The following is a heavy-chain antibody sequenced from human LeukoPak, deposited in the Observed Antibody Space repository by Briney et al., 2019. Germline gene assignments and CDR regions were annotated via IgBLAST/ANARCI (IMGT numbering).Heavy chain of an antibody. CDR3: ARDLGAVAGYYYYYGMDV. CDR1: GFTFSDYY. Sequence: GGSLRLSCAASGFTFSDYYMSWIRQAPGKGLEWVSYISSSGSTIYYADSVKGRFTISRDNAKNSLYLQMNGLRAEDTAVYYCARDLGAVAGYYYYYGMDVWGQGTTVTVSS. J-gene: IGHJ6*02. D-gene: IGHD6-19*01. V-gene: IGHV3-11*01. CDR2: ISSSGSTI.